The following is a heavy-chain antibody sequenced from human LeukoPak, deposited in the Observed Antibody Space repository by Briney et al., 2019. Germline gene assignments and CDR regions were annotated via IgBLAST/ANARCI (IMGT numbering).Heavy chain of an antibody. CDR2: INNNGGTT. CDR3: VKGGGTIVGAIPFDF. CDR1: GFAFSSYA. Sequence: GGSLRLSCSASGFAFSSYAMQWVRQAPGKGLEYVSAINNNGGTTYYADSVKGRFTVSRDNSKNTLYLQMSSLRVEDTAVYYCVKGGGTIVGAIPFDFWGQGTLVTVSS. V-gene: IGHV3-64D*06. J-gene: IGHJ4*02. D-gene: IGHD1-26*01.